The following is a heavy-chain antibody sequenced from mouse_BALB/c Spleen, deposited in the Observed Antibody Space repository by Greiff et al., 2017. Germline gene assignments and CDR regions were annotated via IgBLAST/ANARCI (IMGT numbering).Heavy chain of an antibody. J-gene: IGHJ4*01. CDR1: GFTFSNYW. CDR2: IRLKSNNYAT. CDR3: TRNRYDVDYAMDY. Sequence: EVKLVESGGGLVQPGGSMKLSCVASGFTFSNYWMNWVRQSPEKGLEWVAEIRLKSNNYATHYAESVKGRFTISRDDSKSSVYLQMNNLRAEDTGIYYCTRNRYDVDYAMDYWGQGTSVTVSS. D-gene: IGHD2-14*01. V-gene: IGHV6-6*02.